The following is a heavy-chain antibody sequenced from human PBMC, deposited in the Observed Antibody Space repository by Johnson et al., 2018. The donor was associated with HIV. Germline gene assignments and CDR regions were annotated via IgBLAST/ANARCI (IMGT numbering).Heavy chain of an antibody. J-gene: IGHJ3*02. V-gene: IGHV3-30*04. Sequence: QVQLVESGGGVVQPGRSLRLSCAASGFTFSSYAMHWVRQAPGKGLEWVAVISYDGSNKYYADSVKGRFTISRDNSKNSLYLQMNSLRTENTAAYYCASETYGGNSGAFDIWGQGTMVTVSS. CDR2: ISYDGSNK. CDR1: GFTFSSYA. CDR3: ASETYGGNSGAFDI. D-gene: IGHD4-23*01.